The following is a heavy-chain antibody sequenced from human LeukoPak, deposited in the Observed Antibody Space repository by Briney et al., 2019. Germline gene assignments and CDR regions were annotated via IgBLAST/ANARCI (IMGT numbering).Heavy chain of an antibody. CDR3: ARDSYYGSGSYSSVGGRFDY. Sequence: GGSLRLSCAASGFTFSSYSMNWVRQAPGKGLEWVSYIRGTGSTMYYADSVKGRFTIPRDNAKNSLYLQMNSLRDEDTAVYYCARDSYYGSGSYSSVGGRFDYWGQGALVTVSS. D-gene: IGHD3-10*01. CDR1: GFTFSSYS. J-gene: IGHJ4*02. CDR2: IRGTGSTM. V-gene: IGHV3-48*02.